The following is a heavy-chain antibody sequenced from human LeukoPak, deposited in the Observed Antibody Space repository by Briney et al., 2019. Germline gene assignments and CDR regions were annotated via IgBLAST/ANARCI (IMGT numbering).Heavy chain of an antibody. CDR2: ITPMYGTT. J-gene: IGHJ6*03. V-gene: IGHV1-69*13. Sequence: ASVKVSCRASGGTFSSSAINWVRRAPGQGPECMGGITPMYGTTNYARKFQGRVTITADESTSTAYMELTSLRSEDTAVYYCAREEAFYYYMDVWGKGTTVTVS. CDR1: GGTFSSSA. CDR3: AREEAFYYYMDV.